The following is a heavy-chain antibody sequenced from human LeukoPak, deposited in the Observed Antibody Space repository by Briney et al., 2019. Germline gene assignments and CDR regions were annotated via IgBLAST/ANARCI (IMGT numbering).Heavy chain of an antibody. Sequence: ASVKVSCKASGYTFTSYGISWVRQAPGQGLEWMGWISAYNGNTKYVQKLQGRVTMTTDTSTSTVYMDLRSLTSDDTAVYYCARDQAAEQLAPYYAVDIWGQGTMVTVSS. CDR3: ARDQAAEQLAPYYAVDI. V-gene: IGHV1-18*01. CDR1: GYTFTSYG. D-gene: IGHD6-6*01. J-gene: IGHJ3*02. CDR2: ISAYNGNT.